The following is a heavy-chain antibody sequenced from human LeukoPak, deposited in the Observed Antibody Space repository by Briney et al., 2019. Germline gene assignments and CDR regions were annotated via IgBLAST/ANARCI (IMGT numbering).Heavy chain of an antibody. CDR1: GFTFDDYA. CDR3: AKGTGRYWTFFDY. Sequence: PGRSLRLSSAASGFTFDDYAMHWVRQAPGKGLEWVSGISWNSGSIDYAVSVKGRFTISRDNAKNSLYLQMNSLRPEDTAFYYCAKGTGRYWTFFDYWGQGTLVTVSS. J-gene: IGHJ4*02. V-gene: IGHV3-9*01. D-gene: IGHD1-26*01. CDR2: ISWNSGSI.